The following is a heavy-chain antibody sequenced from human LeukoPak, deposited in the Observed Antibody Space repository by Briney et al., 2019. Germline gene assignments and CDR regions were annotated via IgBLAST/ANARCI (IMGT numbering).Heavy chain of an antibody. J-gene: IGHJ6*03. CDR2: IYTNGNT. CDR1: GDSISNYY. Sequence: SETLSLTCTVSGDSISNYYWSWIRQPAGKGLEWIGRIYTNGNTNYTPSLKSRVTMSIDTSKNQFSLKLSSVTAADTAVYYCARGHCGTTRCLTYYNYYYMDVWGKGTTVTVSS. D-gene: IGHD2-2*01. V-gene: IGHV4-4*07. CDR3: ARGHCGTTRCLTYYNYYYMDV.